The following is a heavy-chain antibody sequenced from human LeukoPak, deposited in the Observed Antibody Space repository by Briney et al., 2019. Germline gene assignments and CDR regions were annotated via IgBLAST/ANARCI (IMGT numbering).Heavy chain of an antibody. CDR3: VRDRITMVRGVSLGAFDI. D-gene: IGHD3-10*01. V-gene: IGHV1-69*06. CDR2: IIPIFGTA. CDR1: GGTFSSYA. J-gene: IGHJ3*02. Sequence: SVKVSCKASGGTFSSYAISWVRQAPGQGLEWMGGIIPIFGTANYAQKFQGRVTITADKSTSTAYMELSSLRSEDTAVYYCVRDRITMVRGVSLGAFDIWGQGTMVTVSS.